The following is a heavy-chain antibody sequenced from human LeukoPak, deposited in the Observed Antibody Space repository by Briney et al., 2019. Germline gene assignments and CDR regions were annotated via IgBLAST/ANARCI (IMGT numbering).Heavy chain of an antibody. J-gene: IGHJ4*02. CDR1: GFTLSSYA. V-gene: IGHV3-30*04. CDR2: ISYDGSNK. CDR3: ARDATRAFDY. Sequence: PGGSLRLSCAASGFTLSSYAMSWVRQAPGKGLEWVAVISYDGSNKYYADSVKGRFTISRDNSKNTLYLQMNSLRAEDTAVYYCARDATRAFDYWGQGTLVTVSS.